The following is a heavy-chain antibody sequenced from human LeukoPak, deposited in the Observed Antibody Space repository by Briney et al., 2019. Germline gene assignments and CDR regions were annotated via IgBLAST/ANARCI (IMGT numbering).Heavy chain of an antibody. V-gene: IGHV4-39*01. D-gene: IGHD3-22*01. CDR2: IYYSGST. CDR3: ASGGMIVVATDAFDI. J-gene: IGHJ3*02. CDR1: GGSISSSSYY. Sequence: SETLSLTCTVSGGSISSSSYYWGWIRQPPGKGLEWIGSIYYSGSTYYNPSLKSRVTISVDTSKNKFSLKLSSVTAADTALYYCASGGMIVVATDAFDIWGQGTMVTVSS.